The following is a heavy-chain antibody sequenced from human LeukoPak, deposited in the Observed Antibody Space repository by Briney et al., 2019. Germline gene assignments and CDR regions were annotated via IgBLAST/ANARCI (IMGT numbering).Heavy chain of an antibody. D-gene: IGHD5-24*01. V-gene: IGHV4-39*01. J-gene: IGHJ4*02. CDR1: GGSISSSSYY. CDR3: ATISGREGYNYFDY. CDR2: IYYSGST. Sequence: PSETLSLTCTVSGGSISSSSYYWGWIRQPPGKGLEWIGSIYYSGSTYYNPSLKSRVTISVDTSKNQFSLKLSSVTAADTAVYYCATISGREGYNYFDYWGQGTLVTVSS.